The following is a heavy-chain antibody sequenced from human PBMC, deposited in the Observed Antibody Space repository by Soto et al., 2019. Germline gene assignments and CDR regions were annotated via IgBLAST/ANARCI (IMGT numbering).Heavy chain of an antibody. CDR1: GGSISSYY. V-gene: IGHV4-59*01. CDR3: ARGSCSGGSCYSAAFDI. Sequence: SETLSLTCTVSGGSISSYYWSWIRQPPGKGLEWIGYIYYSGSTNYNPSLKSRVTISVDTSKNQFSLKLSFVTAADTAVYYCARGSCSGGSCYSAAFDIWGQGTMVTVSS. D-gene: IGHD2-15*01. CDR2: IYYSGST. J-gene: IGHJ3*02.